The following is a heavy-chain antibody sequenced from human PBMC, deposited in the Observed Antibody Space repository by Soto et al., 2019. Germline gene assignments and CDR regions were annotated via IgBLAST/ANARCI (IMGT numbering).Heavy chain of an antibody. J-gene: IGHJ4*01. CDR3: ARDYSNKGFDY. Sequence: QVQLVESGGGLVRPGGSLRLSCTASGFALIDYMSWIRHAPGRGLECVSYISGSGTAIYTADSVKGRFTVSKNDAKNSLYLQMNSLTAEDTAVYYCARDYSNKGFDYWGHGTLVTVSS. CDR2: ISGSGTAI. D-gene: IGHD4-4*01. CDR1: GFALIDY. V-gene: IGHV3-11*01.